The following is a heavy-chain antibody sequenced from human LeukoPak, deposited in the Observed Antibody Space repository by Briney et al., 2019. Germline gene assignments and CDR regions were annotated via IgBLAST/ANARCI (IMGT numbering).Heavy chain of an antibody. CDR2: IYYSGSS. V-gene: IGHV4-39*07. CDR1: GGSISSSSHY. CDR3: AREGGPYRPLDY. Sequence: SETLSLTCTVSGGSISSSSHYWAWIRQPPGKGLEWIGSIYYSGSSYYNPSLKSRVAISVDKSENHISLKLTSVTAADTAVYYCAREGGPYRPLDYSGQGTLVTVAS. J-gene: IGHJ4*02.